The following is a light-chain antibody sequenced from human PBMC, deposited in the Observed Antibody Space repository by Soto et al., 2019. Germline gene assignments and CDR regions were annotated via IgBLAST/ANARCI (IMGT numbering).Light chain of an antibody. V-gene: IGKV3-15*01. CDR2: GAS. CDR1: QSVSNN. J-gene: IGKJ4*01. CDR3: QEYNDWRPIT. Sequence: EIVLTQSPGTLSLSPGEIATLSCMASQSVSNNYLAWYQQKPGQAPRLLIYGASTRATGIPVRFSGSGSGTEFTLTITSLQFEDFAVYYCQEYNDWRPITFGGGTKVDIK.